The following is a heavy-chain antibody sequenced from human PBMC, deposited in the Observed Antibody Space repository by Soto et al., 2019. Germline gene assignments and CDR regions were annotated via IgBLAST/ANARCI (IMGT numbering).Heavy chain of an antibody. V-gene: IGHV5-51*01. CDR3: TRSTNPFVGSGSSH. J-gene: IGHJ4*01. Sequence: GESLKISCKASGYSFTSYWIVWVRQMPGKGLEWMGIIYPGDSDTRYSPSFQDQVTISADKSITTAYLQWSSLKASDTAIYYCTRSTNPFVGSGSSHWGQGTLVTVSS. CDR2: IYPGDSDT. CDR1: GYSFTSYW. D-gene: IGHD3-10*01.